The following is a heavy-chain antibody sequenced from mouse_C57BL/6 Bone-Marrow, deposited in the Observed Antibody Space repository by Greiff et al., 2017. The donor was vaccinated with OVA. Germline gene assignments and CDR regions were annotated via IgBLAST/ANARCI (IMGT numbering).Heavy chain of an antibody. CDR3: ARGYSNGDYFDY. CDR2: IYPSDSET. CDR1: GYTFTSYW. V-gene: IGHV1-61*01. Sequence: QVQLQQLGAELVRPGSSVKLSCKASGYTFTSYWMDWVKQRPGQGLEWIGNIYPSDSETHYNQKFKDKATLTVDKSSSTAYMQLSSLTSEDSAVYYCARGYSNGDYFDYWGQGTTLTVSS. J-gene: IGHJ2*01. D-gene: IGHD2-5*01.